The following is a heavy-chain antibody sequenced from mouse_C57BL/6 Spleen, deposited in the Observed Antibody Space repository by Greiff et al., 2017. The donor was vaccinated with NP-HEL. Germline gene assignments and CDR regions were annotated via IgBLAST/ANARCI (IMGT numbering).Heavy chain of an antibody. V-gene: IGHV1-22*01. D-gene: IGHD2-1*01. Sequence: VHVKQPGPELVKPGASVKMSCKASGYTFTDYNMHWVKQSHGKSLEWIGYINPNNGGTSYNQKFKGKATLTVNKSSSTAYMELRSLTSEDSAVYYCAPLYGNYYAMDYWGQGTSVTVSS. J-gene: IGHJ4*01. CDR1: GYTFTDYN. CDR2: INPNNGGT. CDR3: APLYGNYYAMDY.